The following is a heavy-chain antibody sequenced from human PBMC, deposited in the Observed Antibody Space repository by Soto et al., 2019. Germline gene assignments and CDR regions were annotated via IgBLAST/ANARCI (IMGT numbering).Heavy chain of an antibody. D-gene: IGHD2-15*01. J-gene: IGHJ4*02. V-gene: IGHV3-15*01. CDR1: GFTFSNAW. CDR3: TTDGEYCSGGSCYDY. Sequence: GGSLRLSCAASGFTFSNAWMSWVRQAPGKGLEWVGRIKSKTDGGTTDYAAPVKGRFTISRDDSKNTLYLQMNSLKTEDTAVYYCTTDGEYCSGGSCYDYWGQGTLVTVSS. CDR2: IKSKTDGGTT.